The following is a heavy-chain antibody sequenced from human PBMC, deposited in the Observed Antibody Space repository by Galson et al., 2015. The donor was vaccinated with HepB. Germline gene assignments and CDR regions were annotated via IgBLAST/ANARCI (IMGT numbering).Heavy chain of an antibody. J-gene: IGHJ5*01. CDR3: ARDYRPAFGSGNYFPNYFDS. CDR2: ISSGSTYK. Sequence: SLRLYCAASGFTFSDYSMNWVRQAPGKGLEWVSSISSGSTYKYYADSVQGRLTISRDNARNVLYLQMNGLRADDTAVYYCARDYRPAFGSGNYFPNYFDSWGQGILVTVTS. CDR1: GFTFSDYS. D-gene: IGHD3-10*01. V-gene: IGHV3-21*01.